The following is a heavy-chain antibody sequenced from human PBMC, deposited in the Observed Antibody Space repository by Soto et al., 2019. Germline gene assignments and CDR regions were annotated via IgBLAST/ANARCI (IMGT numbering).Heavy chain of an antibody. CDR2: ISWNSGSI. Sequence: EVQLVESGGGLVQPGRSLRLSCAASGFTFDDYAMHWVRQAPGKGLEWVSGISWNSGSIGYADSVKGRFTISRDNAKKSLYLQMNSLRAEDTALYYCAQDNQNYVPHWYFDLWGRGTLVTVSS. CDR1: GFTFDDYA. D-gene: IGHD1-7*01. V-gene: IGHV3-9*01. J-gene: IGHJ2*01. CDR3: AQDNQNYVPHWYFDL.